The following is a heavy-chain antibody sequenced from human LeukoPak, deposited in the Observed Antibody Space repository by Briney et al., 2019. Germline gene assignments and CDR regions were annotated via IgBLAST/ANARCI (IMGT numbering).Heavy chain of an antibody. V-gene: IGHV3-23*01. CDR2: ISGSGGST. Sequence: QSGGSLRLSCAASGFTFSSYAMSWVRQAPGKGLEWVSAISGSGGSTYNADSVKGRFTISRDNARNSLDLQMNSLRAEYTAVYYCAKWSELPYFDYWGQGAPVTVSS. D-gene: IGHD2-15*01. CDR1: GFTFSSYA. CDR3: AKWSELPYFDY. J-gene: IGHJ4*02.